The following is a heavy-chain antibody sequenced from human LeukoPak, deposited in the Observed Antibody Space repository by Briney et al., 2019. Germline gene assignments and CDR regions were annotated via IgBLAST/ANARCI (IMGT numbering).Heavy chain of an antibody. V-gene: IGHV1-2*02. CDR2: INPNSGGT. CDR3: ARCGEEGSGNFDY. J-gene: IGHJ4*02. Sequence: ASVKVSCKASGYTFTGYYMHWVRQAPGQGLEWMGWINPNSGGTNYAQKFQGRVTITRDTSISTAYMELSRLRSDDTAVYYCARCGEEGSGNFDYWGQGTLVTVSS. D-gene: IGHD3-3*01. CDR1: GYTFTGYY.